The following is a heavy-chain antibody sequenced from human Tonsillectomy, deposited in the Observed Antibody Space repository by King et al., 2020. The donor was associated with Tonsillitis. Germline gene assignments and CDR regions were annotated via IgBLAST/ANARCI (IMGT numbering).Heavy chain of an antibody. CDR2: IYPGDSDT. CDR3: ARLGPYLGATRPFDY. CDR1: GYSFTSYW. Sequence: QLVQSGAEVKKPGESLKISCKGSGYSFTSYWIGWVRQMPGKGLEWMGIIYPGDSDTRYSPSFQGQVTISADKSISTAYLPWSSLKASDTAMYYCARLGPYLGATRPFDYWGQGTLVTVSS. D-gene: IGHD1-26*01. V-gene: IGHV5-51*01. J-gene: IGHJ4*02.